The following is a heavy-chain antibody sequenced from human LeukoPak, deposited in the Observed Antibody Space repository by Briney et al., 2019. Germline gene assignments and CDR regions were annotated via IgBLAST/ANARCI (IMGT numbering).Heavy chain of an antibody. CDR1: GFMFSDYY. CDR3: ARDYGAYHVPYWYFDL. Sequence: PGGSLRLSCAASGFMFSDYYMNWIRQAPGKGLEWISYISSSSTYTKYADSVKGRFTISRDNAKNSLFLEINSLRVEDTAVYYCARDYGAYHVPYWYFDLWGRGTLVTVSA. V-gene: IGHV3-11*05. CDR2: ISSSSTYT. D-gene: IGHD4-17*01. J-gene: IGHJ2*01.